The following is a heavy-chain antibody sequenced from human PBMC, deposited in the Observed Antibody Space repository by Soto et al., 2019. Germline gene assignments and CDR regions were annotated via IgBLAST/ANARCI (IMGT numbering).Heavy chain of an antibody. CDR3: ARVSSYGDSDY. CDR2: INHSGST. J-gene: IGHJ4*02. V-gene: IGHV4-34*01. Sequence: SETLSLTCAVYGGSFSGYYWSWIRQPPGKGLEWIGEINHSGSTNYNPSLKSRVTISVDTSKNQFSLKLSSVTAADTAVYYCARVSSYGDSDYWGQGTLVTVSS. D-gene: IGHD4-17*01. CDR1: GGSFSGYY.